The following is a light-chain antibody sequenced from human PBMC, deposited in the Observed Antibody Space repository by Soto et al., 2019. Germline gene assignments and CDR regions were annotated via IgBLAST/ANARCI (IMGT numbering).Light chain of an antibody. CDR1: QSISSW. CDR2: KAS. CDR3: QQYKSYWT. J-gene: IGKJ1*01. V-gene: IGKV1-5*03. Sequence: DIQMTQSPSTLSASVGDRVTITCRASQSISSWLAWYQQKPGKAPKRLIYKASSLESGVPSRFSGSGSGTAFNLTISSLQPEDFANYYCQQYKSYWTFHQGTKVEIK.